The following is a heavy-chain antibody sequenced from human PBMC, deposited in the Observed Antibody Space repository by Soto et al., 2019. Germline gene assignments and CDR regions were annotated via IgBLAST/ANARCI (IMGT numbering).Heavy chain of an antibody. J-gene: IGHJ4*02. CDR1: GFTFSSYG. CDR3: AKVGPIDY. CDR2: ISYDGSNK. Sequence: QVQLVESGGGVVQPGRSLRLSCAASGFTFSSYGMHWVRQAPGKGLEWVAVISYDGSNKYYADSVKGRFTISRDNSKNTLYLQMNSLRAEDTAVYYWAKVGPIDYWGQGTLVTVSS. V-gene: IGHV3-30*18.